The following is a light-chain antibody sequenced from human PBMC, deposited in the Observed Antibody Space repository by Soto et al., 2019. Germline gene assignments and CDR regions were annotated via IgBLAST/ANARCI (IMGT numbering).Light chain of an antibody. Sequence: DIRMTQSPSSLSASVGDAVSLTCRASRSISNYLNWYQQKPGRAPKLLISGASSLQRGVPSRFSGSGSGTTFTLTITSLQPDDFAIYFCQQSYTAPYTFGHATKVEIK. CDR1: RSISNY. J-gene: IGKJ3*01. V-gene: IGKV1-39*01. CDR2: GAS. CDR3: QQSYTAPYT.